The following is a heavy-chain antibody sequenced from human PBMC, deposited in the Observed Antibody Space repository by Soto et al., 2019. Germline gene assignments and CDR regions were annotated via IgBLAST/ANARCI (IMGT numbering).Heavy chain of an antibody. V-gene: IGHV6-1*01. J-gene: IGHJ6*02. CDR3: ASSWGHHFWSGYPNLDV. CDR1: GDSVSSNSAA. CDR2: TYYRSKWYN. D-gene: IGHD3-3*02. Sequence: PSQTLSLTCAISGDSVSSNSAAWNWIRQSPSRGLEWLGRTYYRSKWYNDYAVSVESRITINPDTSKNQFSLQLNSVTPEDTAVHYCASSWGHHFWSGYPNLDVWGQGTTVTVSS.